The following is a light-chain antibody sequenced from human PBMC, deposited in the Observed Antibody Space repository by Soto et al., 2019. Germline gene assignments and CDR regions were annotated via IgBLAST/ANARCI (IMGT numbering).Light chain of an antibody. J-gene: IGLJ2*01. CDR1: SSNIGSNT. Sequence: QSVLTQPPSASRTPGQRVTISCSGSSSNIGSNTVNWYQQLPGTAPKLLIYSNSQRPSGVPDRFSGSKSGTSASLAISGLQSEDEADYYCTAWDDSLNGLIFGGGTKVTVL. V-gene: IGLV1-44*01. CDR3: TAWDDSLNGLI. CDR2: SNS.